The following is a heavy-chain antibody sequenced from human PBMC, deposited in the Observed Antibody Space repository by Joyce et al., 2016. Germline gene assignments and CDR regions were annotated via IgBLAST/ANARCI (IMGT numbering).Heavy chain of an antibody. CDR2: INPEDSDT. CDR1: GYSFTSYW. V-gene: IGHV5-51*01. J-gene: IGHJ4*02. CDR3: AGSAVRGTLSPFFDY. D-gene: IGHD3-16*01. Sequence: EVQLVQSGGEVKKPGESLKISCKGVGYSFTSYWLGWVRQMPGKGLELMGMINPEDSDTRYSPSFQGQVTISVDRSIKTAHLRWGSLRASDTAIYYCAGSAVRGTLSPFFDYWGQGSLVTVSS.